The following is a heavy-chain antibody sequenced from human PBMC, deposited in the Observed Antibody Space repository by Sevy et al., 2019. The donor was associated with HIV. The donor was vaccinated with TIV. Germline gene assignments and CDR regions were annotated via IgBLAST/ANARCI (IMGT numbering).Heavy chain of an antibody. Sequence: GGSLRLSCAVSGFTFRSYWMSWVRQAPGKGLEWVAHIKVDGSEKYHVDSVKGRFTISRDNAKNSLYLQMNSLRAEDTAVYYCAREDGSRQYFQYWGQGTLVTVSS. D-gene: IGHD6-13*01. V-gene: IGHV3-7*01. CDR3: AREDGSRQYFQY. CDR2: IKVDGSEK. J-gene: IGHJ1*01. CDR1: GFTFRSYW.